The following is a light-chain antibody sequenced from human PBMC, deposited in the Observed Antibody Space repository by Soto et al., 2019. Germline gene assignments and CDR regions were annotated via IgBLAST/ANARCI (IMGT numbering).Light chain of an antibody. CDR2: AAS. CDR1: QGISSY. Sequence: DIQLTQSPSFLSVSVGDRVTITCRASQGISSYLAWYQQKPGKAPKLLIYAASTLQSGVPSRFSGSESGTEFTLTISSLQPEDFATYYCQQLNTYPFTFGGGTKVEIK. J-gene: IGKJ4*01. V-gene: IGKV1-9*01. CDR3: QQLNTYPFT.